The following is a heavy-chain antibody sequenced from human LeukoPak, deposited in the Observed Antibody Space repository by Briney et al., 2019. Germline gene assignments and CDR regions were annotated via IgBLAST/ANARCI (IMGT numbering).Heavy chain of an antibody. Sequence: GGSLRLSCAASGFTFSSYAMSWVRQAPGKGLEWVSAISGSGGSTYYADSVKGRFTISRDNSKNTLYLQMNSLRAEDTAVYYCAKVLGRGTYGSGSYSPFDYWGQGTLVTVSS. CDR3: AKVLGRGTYGSGSYSPFDY. D-gene: IGHD3-10*01. J-gene: IGHJ4*02. V-gene: IGHV3-23*01. CDR2: ISGSGGST. CDR1: GFTFSSYA.